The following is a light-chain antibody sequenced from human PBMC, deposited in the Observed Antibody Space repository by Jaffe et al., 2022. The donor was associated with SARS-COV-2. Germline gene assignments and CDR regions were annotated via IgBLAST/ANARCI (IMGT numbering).Light chain of an antibody. Sequence: DIVMTQSPLSLAVTPGEPASISCRSSQSLRHRNGYYYLEWYLQKPGQSPQLLIYLGSNRASGVPDRFSGSGSGTDFTLKISNVEAEDVGIYYCLQDVQSPRTFGPGTKVDIK. CDR1: QSLRHRNGYYY. J-gene: IGKJ3*01. CDR3: LQDVQSPRT. V-gene: IGKV2-28*01. CDR2: LGS.